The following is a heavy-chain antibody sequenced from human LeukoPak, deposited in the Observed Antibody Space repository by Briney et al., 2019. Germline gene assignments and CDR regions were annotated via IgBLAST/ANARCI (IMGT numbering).Heavy chain of an antibody. CDR2: INPSGGST. CDR1: GYTFTSYY. CDR3: ASSPPKWSSSWDDAFDI. V-gene: IGHV1-46*01. D-gene: IGHD6-13*01. J-gene: IGHJ3*02. Sequence: ASVKVSCKASGYTFTSYYMHWVRQAPGQGLEWMGMINPSGGSTSYAQKFQGRVTMTRDTSTSTVYMELSSLRSEDTAVYYCASSPPKWSSSWDDAFDIWGQGTMVTVSS.